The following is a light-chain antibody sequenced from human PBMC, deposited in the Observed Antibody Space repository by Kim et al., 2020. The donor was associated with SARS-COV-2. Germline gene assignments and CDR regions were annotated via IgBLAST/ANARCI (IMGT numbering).Light chain of an antibody. Sequence: SSELTQDPVVSVALGQTVRITCQGDSLRNYYASWYQQKAGQAPVVVIYGRDNRPSGIPDRFFGSSSEDTASLTITGAQAEDEADYYCISRDSGGDNVLFGGGTKLTVL. CDR3: ISRDSGGDNVL. CDR1: SLRNYY. J-gene: IGLJ2*01. V-gene: IGLV3-19*01. CDR2: GRD.